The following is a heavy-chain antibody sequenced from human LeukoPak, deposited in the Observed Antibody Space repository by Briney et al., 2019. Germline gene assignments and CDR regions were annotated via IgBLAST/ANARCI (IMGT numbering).Heavy chain of an antibody. D-gene: IGHD6-19*01. CDR2: IRSRANSYAT. Sequence: GGSLRLSCEASGFTSSSYPMSWVRQASGKGLEWVGRIRSRANSYATAYAASVKGRFTISRDDSKNTAYLQMNSLKTEDTVVYYCTRHRAVYAFDIWGQGTMVTVSS. V-gene: IGHV3-73*01. CDR1: GFTSSSYP. CDR3: TRHRAVYAFDI. J-gene: IGHJ3*02.